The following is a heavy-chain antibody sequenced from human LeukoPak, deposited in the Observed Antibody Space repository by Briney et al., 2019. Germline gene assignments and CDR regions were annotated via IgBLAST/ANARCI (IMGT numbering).Heavy chain of an antibody. CDR1: GYSLTDYY. J-gene: IGHJ4*02. CDR2: VSPNGGST. Sequence: ASVKVSCKASGYSLTDYYMHWVRQAPGQGLEWVGRVSPNGGSTDYAQKFQGRVTMTRDTSINTDYMELSRLRSDDTAVYYCARGGWGSSPYFDYWGQGTLDTVSS. V-gene: IGHV1-2*02. D-gene: IGHD6-6*01. CDR3: ARGGWGSSPYFDY.